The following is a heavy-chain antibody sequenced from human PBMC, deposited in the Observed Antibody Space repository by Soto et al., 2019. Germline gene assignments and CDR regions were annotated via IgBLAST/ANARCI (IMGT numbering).Heavy chain of an antibody. V-gene: IGHV3-23*01. J-gene: IGHJ4*02. CDR1: GFTFSSYA. CDR2: ISGSGGNT. D-gene: IGHD6-19*01. Sequence: EVQLLESGGGLVQPGGSLRLSCAPSGFTFSSYAMSWVRQAPGKGLKWVSSISGSGGNTYYAGSVKGRFTISRDNSMNTLFLQMNSLRAEDTAVYYCAKDGGRSSGWYRDYWGQGTLVTVSS. CDR3: AKDGGRSSGWYRDY.